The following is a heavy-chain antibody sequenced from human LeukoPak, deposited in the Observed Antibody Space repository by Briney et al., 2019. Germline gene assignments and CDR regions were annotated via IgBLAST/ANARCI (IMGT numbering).Heavy chain of an antibody. D-gene: IGHD3-10*01. Sequence: GASVKVSCKASGYTFTSYYMHWVRQAPGQGLEWMGIINPSGGSTSYAQKFQGRVTITADKSTSTAYMELSSLRSEDTAVYYCARGRDYYGSGSYYDGAYYYYYMDVWGKGTTVTVSS. V-gene: IGHV1-46*01. J-gene: IGHJ6*03. CDR2: INPSGGST. CDR3: ARGRDYYGSGSYYDGAYYYYYMDV. CDR1: GYTFTSYY.